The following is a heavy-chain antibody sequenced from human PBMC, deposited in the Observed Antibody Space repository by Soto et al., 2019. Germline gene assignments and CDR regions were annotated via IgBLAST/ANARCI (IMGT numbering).Heavy chain of an antibody. CDR2: ISYDGSNK. Sequence: QVQLVESGGGVVQPGRSLRLSCEASGFTFSSYGMHWVRQAPGKGLEWVAVISYDGSNKYYADSVKGRFTISRDNSKNKLYLQMNSLRAEDTAVYYCAKVHGSSSFYYYGMDVWGQGTTVTVSS. D-gene: IGHD6-6*01. CDR3: AKVHGSSSFYYYGMDV. CDR1: GFTFSSYG. J-gene: IGHJ6*02. V-gene: IGHV3-30*18.